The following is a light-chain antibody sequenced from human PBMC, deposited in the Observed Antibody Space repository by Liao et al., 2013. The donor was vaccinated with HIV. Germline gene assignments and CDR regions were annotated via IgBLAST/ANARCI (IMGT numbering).Light chain of an antibody. CDR1: NIGNKN. J-gene: IGLJ3*02. CDR3: QVWDSNSDQGV. Sequence: SYVLTQTPSVSVAPGKTATITCGGNNIGNKNVHWYQQKPGQAPVVVIYYDSDRPSGIPERFSGSNSGNTATLTISRVEAEDEADYYCQVWDSNSDQGVFGGGTKLTVL. CDR2: YDS. V-gene: IGLV3-21*01.